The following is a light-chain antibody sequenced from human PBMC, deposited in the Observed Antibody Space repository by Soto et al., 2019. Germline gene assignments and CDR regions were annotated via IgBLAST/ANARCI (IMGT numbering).Light chain of an antibody. J-gene: IGKJ1*01. CDR1: QSISSW. V-gene: IGKV1-5*01. CDR3: QQYNSYSRT. Sequence: IQLTQSPFTPSASVGDRVTITCPASQSISSWLAWYQQKPGKAPKLLIYDASSLESGVPSRFSGSGSGTEFTLTISSLQPDDFATYYCQQYNSYSRTFGQGTKVDIK. CDR2: DAS.